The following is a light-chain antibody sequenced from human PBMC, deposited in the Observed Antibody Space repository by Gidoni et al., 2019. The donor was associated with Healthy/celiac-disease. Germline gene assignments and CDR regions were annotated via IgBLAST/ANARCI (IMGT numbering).Light chain of an antibody. CDR2: LGS. J-gene: IGKJ1*01. CDR1: QSLLHSNGYNY. Sequence: DIVMTQSPLSLPVTPGEPASLSCRSSQSLLHSNGYNYLDWYLQKPGQSPQLLIYLGSNRASGVPDRFSGRGSGTDFTLKISRVEAEDVGVYYCMQALQTPWTFGQGTKVEIK. CDR3: MQALQTPWT. V-gene: IGKV2-28*01.